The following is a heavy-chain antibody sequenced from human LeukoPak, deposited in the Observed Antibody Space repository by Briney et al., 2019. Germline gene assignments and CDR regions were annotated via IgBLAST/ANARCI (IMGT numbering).Heavy chain of an antibody. D-gene: IGHD3-22*01. CDR3: ARDEASERGAIVVVITSYAFDI. CDR2: IYYSGST. Sequence: PSETLSLTCTVSGGSISSGDYYWSWIRQPPGKGLEWIGYIYYSGSTYYNPSLKSRVTISVDTSKNQFSLKLSSVTAADTAVYYCARDEASERGAIVVVITSYAFDIWGQGTMVTVSS. J-gene: IGHJ3*02. CDR1: GGSISSGDYY. V-gene: IGHV4-30-4*08.